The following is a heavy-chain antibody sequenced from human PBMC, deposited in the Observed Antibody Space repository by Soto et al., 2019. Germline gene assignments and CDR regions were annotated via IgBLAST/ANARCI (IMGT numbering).Heavy chain of an antibody. V-gene: IGHV4-31*03. J-gene: IGHJ4*02. CDR3: ARGRSDFWSGYYHDY. CDR2: IYYSGST. Sequence: QVQLKESGPGLVKTSQTLSLTCTVSGGSISSGGYYWSWIRQQPGKGLEWIGYIYYSGSTYYNPSLKSRVTISVDTSKNQFSLKLSSVTAADTAVYYCARGRSDFWSGYYHDYWGQGTLVTVSS. D-gene: IGHD3-3*01. CDR1: GGSISSGGYY.